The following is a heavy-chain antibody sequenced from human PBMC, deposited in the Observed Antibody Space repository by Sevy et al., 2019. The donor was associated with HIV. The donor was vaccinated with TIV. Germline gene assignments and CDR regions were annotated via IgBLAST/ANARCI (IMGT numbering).Heavy chain of an antibody. Sequence: SETLSLTCAVYGGSFSGYDWSWIRQPPGKGLEWVGEIDHSGSTNYNPSLKSRVTVSIDKSNNQFSLKVTSVTAEDTAVYYCARDQMGKYSAYDGAGYYGMDVWGQGTTVTVSS. J-gene: IGHJ6*02. D-gene: IGHD5-12*01. CDR3: ARDQMGKYSAYDGAGYYGMDV. V-gene: IGHV4-34*01. CDR1: GGSFSGYD. CDR2: IDHSGST.